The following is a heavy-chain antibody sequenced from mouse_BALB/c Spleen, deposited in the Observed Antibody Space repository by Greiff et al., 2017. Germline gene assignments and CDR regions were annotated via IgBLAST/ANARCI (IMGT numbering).Heavy chain of an antibody. V-gene: IGHV3-6*02. J-gene: IGHJ3*01. CDR3: ANYYGSSSAWFAY. CDR1: GYSITSGYY. D-gene: IGHD1-1*01. Sequence: EVQLQQSGPGLVKPSQSLSLTCSVTGYSITSGYYWNWIRQFPGNKLEWMGYISYDGSNNYNPSLKNRISITRDTSKNQFFLKLNSVTTEDTATYYCANYYGSSSAWFAYWGQGTLVTVSA. CDR2: ISYDGSN.